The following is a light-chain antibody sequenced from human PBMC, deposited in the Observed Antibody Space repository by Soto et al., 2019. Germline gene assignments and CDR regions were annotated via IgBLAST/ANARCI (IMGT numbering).Light chain of an antibody. V-gene: IGKV1-39*01. CDR1: QPISSY. J-gene: IGKJ1*01. CDR2: AAS. Sequence: DIQMTQSPSSLSASVGDRVTITCRASQPISSYLNWYQQKPGKAPEVLIYAASNLQSGVPSRFSGSGSGTDFTLTISSLQPEDFATYYCQQSYSTPPETVGQGTKVDIK. CDR3: QQSYSTPPET.